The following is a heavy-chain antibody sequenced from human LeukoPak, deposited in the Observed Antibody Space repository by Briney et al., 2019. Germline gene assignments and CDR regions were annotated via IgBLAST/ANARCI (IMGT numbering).Heavy chain of an antibody. V-gene: IGHV4-34*01. CDR2: INHSGST. CDR1: GFTFSSYA. J-gene: IGHJ4*02. Sequence: GSLRLSCATPGFTFSSYAFHWVRQPPGKGLEWIGEINHSGSTNYNPSLKSRVTISVDTSKNQFSLKLSSVTAADTAVYYCARGMEAAAGPRHLDYWGQGTLVTVSS. D-gene: IGHD6-13*01. CDR3: ARGMEAAAGPRHLDY.